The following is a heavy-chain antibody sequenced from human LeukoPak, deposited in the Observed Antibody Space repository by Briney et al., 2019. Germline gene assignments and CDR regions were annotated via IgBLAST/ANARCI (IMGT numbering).Heavy chain of an antibody. V-gene: IGHV1-24*01. CDR1: GYTLTELS. CDR2: FDPEDGET. J-gene: IGHJ4*02. CDR3: ATVSTRDSYVDYFDY. D-gene: IGHD5-18*01. Sequence: ASVKASCKVSGYTLTELSMHWVRQAPGKGLEWMGGFDPEDGETIYAQKFQGRVTMTEDTSTDTAYMELSSLRSEDTAVYYCATVSTRDSYVDYFDYWGQGTLVTVSS.